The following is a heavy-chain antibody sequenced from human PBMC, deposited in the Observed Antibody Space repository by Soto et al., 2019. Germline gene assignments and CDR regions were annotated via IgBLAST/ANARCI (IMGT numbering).Heavy chain of an antibody. CDR3: AKFLWVGELNYYFYGMDV. CDR2: ISGGGGRT. D-gene: IGHD3-10*01. Sequence: GGSLRLSCAASGFTFSSYAMSWVRQAPGKGLQWASVISGGGGRTYYADSVKGRFTISRDNSKNTLYLQMNSLRAEDTAVYYCAKFLWVGELNYYFYGMDVWGQGTTVTVSS. V-gene: IGHV3-23*01. J-gene: IGHJ6*02. CDR1: GFTFSSYA.